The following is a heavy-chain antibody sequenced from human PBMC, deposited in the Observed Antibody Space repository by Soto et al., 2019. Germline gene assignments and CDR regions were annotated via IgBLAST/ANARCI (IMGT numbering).Heavy chain of an antibody. CDR3: AREMSSDIVAHSLGAVEI. Sequence: ASVKVSCKASGYTFTSYGISWVRQAPGQGLEWMGWISAYNGNTNYAQKLQGRVTMTTDTSTSTAYMELRSLRSDDTAVYYCAREMSSDIVAHSLGAVEIWGQGTMVTVSS. CDR2: ISAYNGNT. D-gene: IGHD5-12*01. V-gene: IGHV1-18*04. J-gene: IGHJ3*02. CDR1: GYTFTSYG.